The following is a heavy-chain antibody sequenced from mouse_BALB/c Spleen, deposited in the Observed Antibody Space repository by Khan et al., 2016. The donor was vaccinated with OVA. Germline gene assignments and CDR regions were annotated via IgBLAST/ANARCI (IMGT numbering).Heavy chain of an antibody. J-gene: IGHJ3*01. V-gene: IGHV5-6*01. D-gene: IGHD1-1*01. CDR1: GFTFSTYG. CDR3: ARLAYYYNSEGFAY. Sequence: EVELVESGGDLVKPGGSLKLSCAVSGFTFSTYGMSWVRQTPDMRLEWVATISSGGHYTYYPDSVKGRFTISRDNAMNTLYLQMSILKSEDTAIYYCARLAYYYNSEGFAYCGQGTLVAVSA. CDR2: ISSGGHYT.